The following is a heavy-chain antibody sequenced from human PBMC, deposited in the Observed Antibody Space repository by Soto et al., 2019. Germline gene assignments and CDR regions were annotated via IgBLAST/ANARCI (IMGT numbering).Heavy chain of an antibody. CDR2: IYHSGST. J-gene: IGHJ6*02. D-gene: IGHD3-10*01. V-gene: IGHV4-30-2*01. CDR1: GGSISSGGYS. CDR3: ARQGFGELHGLVDV. Sequence: SETLSLTCAVSGGSISSGGYSWSWIRQPPGKGLEWIGYIYHSGSTYYNPSLKSRVTISVDRSKNQFSLKLSSVTAADTALYYCARQGFGELHGLVDVWGQGTTVTVSS.